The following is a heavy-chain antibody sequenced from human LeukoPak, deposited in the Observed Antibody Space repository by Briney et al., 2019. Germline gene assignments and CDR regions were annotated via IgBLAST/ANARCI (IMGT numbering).Heavy chain of an antibody. Sequence: GGSLRLSCAASGFTFSYYAMTRVRQAPGKGLQYVSTISGSGGRTYYADSVKGRFTISRDNSKNTLYLQMNSLRAEDTAVYYCARDGNYDSSGYYYFPPVGYYFDYWGQGTLVTVSS. CDR2: ISGSGGRT. V-gene: IGHV3-23*01. J-gene: IGHJ4*02. CDR3: ARDGNYDSSGYYYFPPVGYYFDY. D-gene: IGHD3-22*01. CDR1: GFTFSYYA.